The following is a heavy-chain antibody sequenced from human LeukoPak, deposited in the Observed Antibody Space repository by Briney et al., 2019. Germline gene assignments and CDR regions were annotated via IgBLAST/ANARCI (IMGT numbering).Heavy chain of an antibody. J-gene: IGHJ4*02. V-gene: IGHV4-59*01. CDR1: GGSISSYY. CDR2: ISDSGST. Sequence: PSETLSLTCTVSGGSISSYYWSWIRQPPEKGLEWVGYISDSGSTNYNPSLKSRVTISLDTSKNQFSLKLSSVTAADTAVYYCARTPKAYGSGSRCDSWGQGTLVTVSS. D-gene: IGHD3-10*01. CDR3: ARTPKAYGSGSRCDS.